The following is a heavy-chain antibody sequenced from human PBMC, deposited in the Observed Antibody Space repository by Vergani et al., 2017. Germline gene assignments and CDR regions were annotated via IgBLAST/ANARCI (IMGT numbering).Heavy chain of an antibody. CDR1: GGSISSYY. CDR2: IYYSGST. CDR3: ARVGNYYDSSGYYSYYYYGMDV. Sequence: QVQLQESGPGLVKPSETLSLTCTVSGGSISSYYWSWIRQPPGKGLEWIGYIYYSGSTNYNPSLKSRVTISVDTSKNQFSLKLSSVTDADTAVYYCARVGNYYDSSGYYSYYYYGMDVWGQGTTVTVSS. D-gene: IGHD3-22*01. V-gene: IGHV4-59*01. J-gene: IGHJ6*02.